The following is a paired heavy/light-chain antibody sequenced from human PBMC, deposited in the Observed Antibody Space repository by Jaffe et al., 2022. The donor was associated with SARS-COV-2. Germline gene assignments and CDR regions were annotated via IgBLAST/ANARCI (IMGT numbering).Heavy chain of an antibody. J-gene: IGHJ3*02. CDR2: ISGYNGNGHT. CDR3: ARDFLQYDNSGFYVDCFDI. CDR1: GYSFGDYG. V-gene: IGHV1-18*01. D-gene: IGHD3-16*01. Sequence: QVHLVQSGAEVKKPGASVKVSCKASGYSFGDYGISWVRQAPGQGLEWMGWISGYNGNGHTNYAQKFQGRVTMTTDTSTNTAYMELRSLRSDDTAVYYCARDFLQYDNSGFYVDCFDIWGQGTVVTVSS.
Light chain of an antibody. V-gene: IGLV4-69*01. CDR2: INRDGSH. CDR1: SGHSNYA. CDR3: QTWGPGVRV. J-gene: IGLJ2*01. Sequence: QPVLTQSPSASASLGASVKLTCTLSSGHSNYAIAWHQQQSQKGPRHLLKINRDGSHNKGDGIPDRFSGSSSGAERYLTISSLQSEDEADYYCQTWGPGVRVFGGGTKLTVL.